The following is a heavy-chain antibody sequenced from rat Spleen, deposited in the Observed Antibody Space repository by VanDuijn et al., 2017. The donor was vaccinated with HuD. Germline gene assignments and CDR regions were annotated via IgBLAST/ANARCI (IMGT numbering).Heavy chain of an antibody. V-gene: IGHV5-29*01. D-gene: IGHD1-2*01. CDR2: ISFDGSHT. Sequence: EVQLVESGGGLVQPGRSLKLSCAASGFTFSNSGMAWVCQAPTKGLEWVATISFDGSHTYYRDSVKGRFTISRDNAKNTLYLQVDSLRSEDTATYYCASITSAAYFDYWGQGVMVTV. CDR3: ASITSAAYFDY. CDR1: GFTFSNSG. J-gene: IGHJ2*01.